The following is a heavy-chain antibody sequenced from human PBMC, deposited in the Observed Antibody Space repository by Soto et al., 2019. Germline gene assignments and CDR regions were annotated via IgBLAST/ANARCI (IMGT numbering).Heavy chain of an antibody. CDR2: IYYSGST. CDR1: GGSISSSSYY. CDR3: ARLFGDIVVVPAETYYFDY. Sequence: SETLSLTCTVSGGSISSSSYYWGWIRQPPGKGLEWIGSIYYSGSTYYNPSLKSRVTISVDTSKNQFSLKLSSVTAADTAVYYCARLFGDIVVVPAETYYFDYWGQGTLVTVS. J-gene: IGHJ4*02. D-gene: IGHD2-2*01. V-gene: IGHV4-39*01.